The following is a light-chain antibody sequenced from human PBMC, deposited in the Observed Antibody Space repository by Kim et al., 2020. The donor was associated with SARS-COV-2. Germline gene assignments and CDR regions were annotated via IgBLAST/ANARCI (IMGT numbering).Light chain of an antibody. V-gene: IGLV3-10*01. CDR1: PFTTNY. Sequence: SPGLTACRTCSRDPFTTNYAYLYQQQSGCSPVFVIYEDSKRPSGVPVRFSGSSSSTIASFSLSGSRLEIEADAYCYSTSYTGYHFVFGIGTQLTVL. J-gene: IGLJ1*01. CDR2: EDS. CDR3: YSTSYTGYHFV.